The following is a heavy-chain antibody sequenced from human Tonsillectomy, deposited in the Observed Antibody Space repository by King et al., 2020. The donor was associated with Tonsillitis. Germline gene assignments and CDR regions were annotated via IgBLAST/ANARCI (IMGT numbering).Heavy chain of an antibody. CDR3: ARELYREYYYMDV. D-gene: IGHD1-26*01. J-gene: IGHJ6*03. CDR2: INSDWSST. V-gene: IGHV3-74*01. CDR1: GFTFSSYW. Sequence: VQLVESGGGLVQPGGSLRLSCAASGFTFSSYWMHWVRQAPVKGLVWVSRINSDWSSTSYADSVKGRFTISRDNAKTTLYLQMNSLRAEDTAVYYCARELYREYYYMDVWGKGTTVTVSS.